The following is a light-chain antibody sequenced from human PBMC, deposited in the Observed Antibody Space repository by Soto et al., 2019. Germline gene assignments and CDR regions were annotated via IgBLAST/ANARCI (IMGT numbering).Light chain of an antibody. J-gene: IGKJ1*01. CDR2: GAS. CDR1: QSVSSSY. Sequence: EIVLTQSPGTLSLSAGERGTLSCRASQSVSSSYLAWYQQKPGQAPRLLIYGASSRATGIPDRFSGSGSGTDFTLTISRLEPEDFAVYYCQQYGSSPPTFGQGTKVDIK. V-gene: IGKV3-20*01. CDR3: QQYGSSPPT.